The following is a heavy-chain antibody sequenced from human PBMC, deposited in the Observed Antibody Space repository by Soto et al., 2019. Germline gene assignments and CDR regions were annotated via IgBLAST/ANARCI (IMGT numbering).Heavy chain of an antibody. D-gene: IGHD1-20*01. J-gene: IGHJ4*02. Sequence: QVQLQESGPGLVKPSQTLSLTCTVSGASISSGGYYWTWIRQHPGKGLEWIGYIFYSGSTYYNPSLKSRVTISADTSKNQFSLKLTSVTAADTAVYYCARDQGISGTTRGTLDYWGQGTLVTVSS. V-gene: IGHV4-31*03. CDR2: IFYSGST. CDR1: GASISSGGYY. CDR3: ARDQGISGTTRGTLDY.